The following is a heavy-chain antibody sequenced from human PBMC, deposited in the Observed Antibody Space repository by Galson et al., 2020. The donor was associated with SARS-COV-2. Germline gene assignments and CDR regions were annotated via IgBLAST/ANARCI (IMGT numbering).Heavy chain of an antibody. CDR1: GFTFSSYS. V-gene: IGHV3-48*02. D-gene: IGHD1-26*01. Sequence: TGGSLRLSCAASGFTFSSYSMNWVRQAPGKGLEWVSYISSSSTIYYAHSVKGRFTISRDNAKNSLYLQMNSLRDEDTAVYYCATDYRGSYYDYYYYGMDIWGQGTTVTVSS. J-gene: IGHJ6*02. CDR2: ISSSSTI. CDR3: ATDYRGSYYDYYYYGMDI.